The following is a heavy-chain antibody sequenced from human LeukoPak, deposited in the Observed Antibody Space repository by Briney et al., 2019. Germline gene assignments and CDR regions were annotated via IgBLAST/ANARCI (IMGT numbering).Heavy chain of an antibody. CDR3: ARNGANLHSFDY. D-gene: IGHD4/OR15-4a*01. CDR1: GGSIRSGDYY. Sequence: PSQTLSLTCTVAGGSIRSGDYYWSWIRQLPGKGLEWIGYIYYSGSTFYNPSLKSRVTISVDTSKNQFSLKLTSLTAADTAVYYCARNGANLHSFDYWGQGTLVTVSS. J-gene: IGHJ4*02. V-gene: IGHV4-31*03. CDR2: IYYSGST.